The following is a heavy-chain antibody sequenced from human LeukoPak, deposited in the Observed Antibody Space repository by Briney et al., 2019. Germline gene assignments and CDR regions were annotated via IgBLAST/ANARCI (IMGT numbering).Heavy chain of an antibody. V-gene: IGHV3-30-3*01. D-gene: IGHD3-3*01. CDR3: AKEWYYDFWSGPNYFDY. J-gene: IGHJ4*02. CDR1: GFTFSSYA. CDR2: ISYDGSNK. Sequence: GGSLRLSCAASGFTFSSYAMHWVRQAPGKGLEWVAVISYDGSNKYYADSVKGRFTISRDNSKNTLYLQMNSLRAEDTAVYYCAKEWYYDFWSGPNYFDYWGQGTLVTVSS.